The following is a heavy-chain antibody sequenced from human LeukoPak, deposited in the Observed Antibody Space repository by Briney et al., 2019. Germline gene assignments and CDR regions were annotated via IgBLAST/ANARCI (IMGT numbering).Heavy chain of an antibody. V-gene: IGHV3-21*01. CDR3: AKEEWLLAVYFDY. CDR2: ITSSSSYI. J-gene: IGHJ4*02. Sequence: KAGGPLRLSCAASGFTFSRFTMNWVRQAPGKGLEWVSSITSSSSYIYYADSVKGRFSISRDNAKNSLYLQMNTLRAEDTAVYYCAKEEWLLAVYFDYWGQGTLVTVSS. CDR1: GFTFSRFT. D-gene: IGHD3-3*01.